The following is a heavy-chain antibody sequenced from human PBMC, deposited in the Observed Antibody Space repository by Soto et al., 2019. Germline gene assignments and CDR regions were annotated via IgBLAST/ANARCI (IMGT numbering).Heavy chain of an antibody. V-gene: IGHV1-69*12. J-gene: IGHJ4*02. CDR1: GGTFSSYA. CDR3: ARDQAVAGTHYFDY. D-gene: IGHD6-19*01. CDR2: IIPIFGTA. Sequence: QVQLVQSGAEVKKPGSSVKVSCKASGGTFSSYAISWVRQAPGQGLEWMGGIIPIFGTANYAEKFQGRVPITAEESTSTAYMELSSLRSEDTAVYYCARDQAVAGTHYFDYWGQGTLVTVSS.